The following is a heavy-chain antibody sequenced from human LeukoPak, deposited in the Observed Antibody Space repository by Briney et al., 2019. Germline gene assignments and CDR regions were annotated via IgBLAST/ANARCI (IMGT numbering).Heavy chain of an antibody. V-gene: IGHV1-2*02. CDR3: ARCLVGAAVAWFDP. D-gene: IGHD2-15*01. Sequence: ASVTVSCKASGYTFTGYYMHWVRQAPGQGLEWMGWINPNSGGTNYAQKFQGRVTMTRDTSISTAYMELSRLRSDDTAVYYCARCLVGAAVAWFDPWGQGTLVTVSS. CDR1: GYTFTGYY. J-gene: IGHJ5*02. CDR2: INPNSGGT.